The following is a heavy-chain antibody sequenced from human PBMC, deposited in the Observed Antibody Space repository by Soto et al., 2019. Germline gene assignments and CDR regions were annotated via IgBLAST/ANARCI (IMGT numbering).Heavy chain of an antibody. CDR3: AKDMGIAVAGNYYYYGMDV. V-gene: IGHV3-43*01. D-gene: IGHD6-19*01. CDR1: GCTFDDYS. CDR2: ISWDGGST. J-gene: IGHJ6*02. Sequence: GGPLRHSRTGSGCTFDDYSLRRVRQAPGNGLDWVSLISWDGGSTYYADSVKGRFTISRDNSKNSLYLQMNSLRTEDTALYYCAKDMGIAVAGNYYYYGMDVWGQGTTVTVSS.